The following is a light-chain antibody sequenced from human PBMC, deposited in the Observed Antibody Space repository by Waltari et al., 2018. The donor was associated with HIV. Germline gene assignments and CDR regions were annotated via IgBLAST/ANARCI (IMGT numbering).Light chain of an antibody. V-gene: IGLV2-8*01. CDR3: SSYVGSSNVV. CDR2: EVT. J-gene: IGLJ2*01. Sequence: QSALTQPPSASGSPGQSLTISCTGTSSDVGGYNYVSWYQQHPGKAPKRMLYEVTQRPSGVPDRFSGSKSGNTASLTVSGLQAEDEAEYYCSSYVGSSNVVFGGGTKLTVL. CDR1: SSDVGGYNY.